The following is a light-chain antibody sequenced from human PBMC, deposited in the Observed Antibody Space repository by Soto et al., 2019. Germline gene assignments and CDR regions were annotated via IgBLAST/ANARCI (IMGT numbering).Light chain of an antibody. V-gene: IGKV3-20*01. CDR2: GAS. CDR3: QQYGSSPPT. J-gene: IGKJ1*01. Sequence: EIVLTQSPGTLSLSPGERATLSCRASQSVTSSNLAWYQQKPGQAPRLLIYGASSRATGIPDRFSGSGSGTDFTLTISRLEPEDFGVYYCQQYGSSPPTFGQGTKVEIK. CDR1: QSVTSSN.